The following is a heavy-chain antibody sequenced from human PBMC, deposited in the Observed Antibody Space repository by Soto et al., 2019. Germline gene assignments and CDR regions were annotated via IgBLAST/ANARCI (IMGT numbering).Heavy chain of an antibody. J-gene: IGHJ6*02. D-gene: IGHD4-4*01. V-gene: IGHV3-30-3*01. CDR2: ISYDGSKK. CDR3: ARGTTVTTPNYFDMDV. CDR1: GFTFSNYA. Sequence: QVQLVESGGGVVQPGTSLRLSCAASGFTFSNYAIHWVRQAPGKGLEWEAVISYDGSKKFYADSVKGRFTISRDNSKNTVYLQMNSLRVEDSAVYYCARGTTVTTPNYFDMDVWGQGTTVTVSS.